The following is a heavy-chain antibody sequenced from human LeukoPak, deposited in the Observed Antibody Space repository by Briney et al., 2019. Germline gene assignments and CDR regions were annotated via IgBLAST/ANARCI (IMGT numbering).Heavy chain of an antibody. Sequence: GGSLRLSCTGSGFTFSGYGMSWVRQAPGKGLEWVSSISDTAIITHYADSVRGRFTISRDNSKNTVYLQMNSLRVEDTAGYYCAKEGFYGQFDYWGQGSLVTVTS. CDR1: GFTFSGYG. CDR2: ISDTAIIT. D-gene: IGHD2/OR15-2a*01. CDR3: AKEGFYGQFDY. V-gene: IGHV3-23*01. J-gene: IGHJ4*02.